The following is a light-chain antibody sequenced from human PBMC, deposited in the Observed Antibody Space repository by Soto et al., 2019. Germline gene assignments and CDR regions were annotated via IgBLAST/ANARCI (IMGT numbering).Light chain of an antibody. J-gene: IGLJ2*01. CDR2: EGS. V-gene: IGLV2-23*01. Sequence: QSALTQPASVSGSPGQSITISCTGTSNDLGSYNLVSWYQQHPGKAPKLMIYEGSKRPSGVSNRFSGSKSGNTASLTISGLQAEDEADYYCCSYAGSSTVIFGGGTKLTVL. CDR1: SNDLGSYNL. CDR3: CSYAGSSTVI.